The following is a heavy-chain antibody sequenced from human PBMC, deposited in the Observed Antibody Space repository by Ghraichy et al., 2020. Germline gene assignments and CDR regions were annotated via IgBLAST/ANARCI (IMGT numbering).Heavy chain of an antibody. Sequence: SETLSLTCAVYGGSFSGYYWSWIRQPPGKGLEWIGEINHSGSTNYNPSLKSRVTISVDTSKNQFSLKLSSVTAADTAVYYCARVGGYCSSTGCPIYYYYYYMDVWGKGTTVTVSS. D-gene: IGHD2-2*01. V-gene: IGHV4-34*01. CDR2: INHSGST. J-gene: IGHJ6*03. CDR1: GGSFSGYY. CDR3: ARVGGYCSSTGCPIYYYYYYMDV.